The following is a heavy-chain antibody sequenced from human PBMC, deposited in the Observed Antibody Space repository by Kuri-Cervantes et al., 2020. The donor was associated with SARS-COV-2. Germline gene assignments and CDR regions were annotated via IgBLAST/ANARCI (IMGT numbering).Heavy chain of an antibody. J-gene: IGHJ3*01. V-gene: IGHV3-64D*06. CDR1: GFTFNAYS. CDR2: ISSNGDTT. CDR3: VTRGGSEAFDV. D-gene: IGHD1-1*01. Sequence: GESLMLHCSASGFTFNAYSMHWVRQAPGKGLEYVSAISSNGDTTYYADSVKGRFIISRDNSKNTLFLQMSGLRAEDTAVYFCVTRGGSEAFDVWGQGTMVTVSS.